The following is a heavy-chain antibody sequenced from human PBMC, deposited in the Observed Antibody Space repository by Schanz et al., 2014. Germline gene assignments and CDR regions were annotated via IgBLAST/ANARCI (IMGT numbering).Heavy chain of an antibody. CDR3: AKGRFGELSAFDI. V-gene: IGHV3-23*04. CDR2: ISGGGGTT. D-gene: IGHD3-10*01. Sequence: EVHLVESGGGLVQPGGSLRLSCAASGFSFGTYAMSWVRQAPGKGLEWVSAISGGGGTTYYTDSVKGRFTISRDNSKSTLYLQMNSLRAEDTAVYYCAKGRFGELSAFDIWGQGTMVTVSS. CDR1: GFSFGTYA. J-gene: IGHJ3*02.